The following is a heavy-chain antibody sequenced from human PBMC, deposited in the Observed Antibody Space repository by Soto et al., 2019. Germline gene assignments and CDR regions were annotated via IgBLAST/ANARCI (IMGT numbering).Heavy chain of an antibody. CDR3: ARGSSGDFDY. J-gene: IGHJ4*02. Sequence: SETLSLTCAVYGGSFSGYYWSWIRQPPGKGLEWIGDINYSGSTNYNPSLKSRVTISVDTSKNQFSLRLSSVTAADTAVYYCARGSSGDFDYWGQGTLVTVSS. CDR1: GGSFSGYY. D-gene: IGHD4-17*01. CDR2: INYSGST. V-gene: IGHV4-34*01.